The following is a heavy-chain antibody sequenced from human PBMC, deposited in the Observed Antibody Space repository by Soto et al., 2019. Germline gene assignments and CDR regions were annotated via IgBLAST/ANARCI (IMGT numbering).Heavy chain of an antibody. D-gene: IGHD1-1*01. CDR1: GGSISSTGLY. CDR3: ARHKYGTPISLYYYYGLDV. V-gene: IGHV4-31*03. J-gene: IGHJ6*02. Sequence: SETLSLTCTVSGGSISSTGLYWSWVRQHPEKGLEWIGYIYYNESTYYNPSLKSRVTISIDRSKNQFSLKLTSVTAADTAVFYCARHKYGTPISLYYYYGLDVWGQGTTVTVS. CDR2: IYYNEST.